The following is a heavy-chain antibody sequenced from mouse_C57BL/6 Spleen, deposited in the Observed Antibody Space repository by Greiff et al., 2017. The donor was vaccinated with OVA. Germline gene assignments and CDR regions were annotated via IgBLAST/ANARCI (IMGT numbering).Heavy chain of an antibody. CDR2: IDPSDSYT. Sequence: QVQLQQPGAELVMPGASVKLSCKASGYTFTSYWMHWVKQRPGQGLEWIVEIDPSDSYTNYNQKFKGKSTLTVDKSSSTAYMQLSSLTSEDSAVYYCARGPDSSGYRYFDYWGQGTTLTVSS. CDR1: GYTFTSYW. CDR3: ARGPDSSGYRYFDY. J-gene: IGHJ2*01. D-gene: IGHD3-2*02. V-gene: IGHV1-69*01.